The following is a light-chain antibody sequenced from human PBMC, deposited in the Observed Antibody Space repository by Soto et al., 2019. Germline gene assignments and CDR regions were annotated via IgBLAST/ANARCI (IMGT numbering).Light chain of an antibody. V-gene: IGKV3-15*01. Sequence: EIVMTQSAATLSVSPGDRVTLSCRASERVGSNVAWYPHKPGQAPRLLIYGASVRATAIPDRFSGSGSATEFTVTSSRLQSEDFAVYYCQQWIRWTFGQGT. CDR1: ERVGSN. CDR2: GAS. J-gene: IGKJ1*01. CDR3: QQWIRWT.